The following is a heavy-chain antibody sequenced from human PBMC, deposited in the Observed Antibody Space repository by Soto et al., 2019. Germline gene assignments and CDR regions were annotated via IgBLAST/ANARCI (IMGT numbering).Heavy chain of an antibody. CDR1: GGSITSNSYN. Sequence: QLQLQESGPGLVRPSETLSLTCTVSGGSITSNSYNWGWVRQPPGKGLEWIGNIHYRGSTFYNPSLKSRVTISVDTSKDQFSLRLNSVTAADTAVYYCATWARGVAGRHFDLWGRGTLVTVSS. J-gene: IGHJ2*01. D-gene: IGHD6-19*01. CDR3: ATWARGVAGRHFDL. CDR2: IHYRGST. V-gene: IGHV4-39*01.